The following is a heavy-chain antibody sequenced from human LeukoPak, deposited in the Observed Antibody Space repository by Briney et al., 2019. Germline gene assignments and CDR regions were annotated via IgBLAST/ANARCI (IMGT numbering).Heavy chain of an antibody. V-gene: IGHV5-51*01. CDR1: GYSFFSNYW. J-gene: IGHJ4*02. CDR3: ARASRDGYNQNFDY. Sequence: GGSPKISCKAYGYSFFSNYWIAWVRQMPGKGLEWMGILYPGDSDSRYSPSFQGQVTISADRSISTAYLHWSSLKVSDTAMYYCARASRDGYNQNFDYWGQGTLVTVSS. D-gene: IGHD5-24*01. CDR2: LYPGDSDS.